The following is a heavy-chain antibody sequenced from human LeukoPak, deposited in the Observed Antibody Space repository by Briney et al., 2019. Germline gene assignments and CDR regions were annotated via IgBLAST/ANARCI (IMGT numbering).Heavy chain of an antibody. Sequence: SETLSLTCTVSGGSISSYYWSWIRQPAGKGLEWIGRIYTSGSTNYNPSLKSRVTMSVDTSKNQFSLKLNSVTAADTAVYYCARVPHDDNPLRLYYLDYWGQGTLVTVSS. V-gene: IGHV4-4*07. CDR3: ARVPHDDNPLRLYYLDY. CDR2: IYTSGST. CDR1: GGSISSYY. J-gene: IGHJ4*02. D-gene: IGHD1-14*01.